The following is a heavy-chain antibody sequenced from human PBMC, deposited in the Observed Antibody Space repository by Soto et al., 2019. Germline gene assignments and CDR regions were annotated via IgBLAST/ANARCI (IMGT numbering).Heavy chain of an antibody. CDR2: ISWDGGST. CDR1: GFTFDDYT. Sequence: PGGCLRLSCAASGFTFDDYTMHWVRQAPGKGLEWVSLISWDGGSTYYADSVKGRFTISRDNSKNSLYLQMNSLRTEDTALYYCAKDQGSSSWYDYWGQGTLVTVSS. V-gene: IGHV3-43*01. J-gene: IGHJ4*02. CDR3: AKDQGSSSWYDY. D-gene: IGHD6-13*01.